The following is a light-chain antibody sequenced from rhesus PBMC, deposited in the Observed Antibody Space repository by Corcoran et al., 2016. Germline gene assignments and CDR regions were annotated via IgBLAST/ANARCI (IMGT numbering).Light chain of an antibody. CDR1: QSVSSS. V-gene: IGKV3-24*01. CDR3: WQHTNWPWT. Sequence: EIIMTQSPATLSLSPGERATLSCRASQSVSSSLAWYQQRPGQAPRLLLYGASNRATGIPDRLSGSGSGTDFTLTISNLEPEDVGVYYCWQHTNWPWTFGQGTKVDIK. CDR2: GAS. J-gene: IGKJ1*01.